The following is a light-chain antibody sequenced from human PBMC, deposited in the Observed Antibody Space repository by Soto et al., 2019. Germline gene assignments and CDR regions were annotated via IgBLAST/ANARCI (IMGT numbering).Light chain of an antibody. CDR3: HQRSNWLT. CDR1: QSVSSY. Sequence: EIVLTQSPATLSLSPGERATLSCRASQSVSSYLAWYQQEPGQAPRLLIYDASNGATGIPARFSGSGSGTDFTLTISSLEPEDFAVYYCHQRSNWLTFGGGTKVDIK. V-gene: IGKV3-11*01. CDR2: DAS. J-gene: IGKJ4*01.